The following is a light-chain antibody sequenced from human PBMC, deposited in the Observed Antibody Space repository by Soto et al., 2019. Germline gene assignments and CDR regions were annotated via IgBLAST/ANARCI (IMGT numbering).Light chain of an antibody. J-gene: IGLJ2*01. Sequence: QSALTQPASVSGSPGQSITISCAGTSSDVGTYNYVSWYQQHPGKAPKLMIYEVSNRPSGISIRFSGSKSGNTASLTISGLQAEDEADYYCSSYTSSSTLVFGGGTQLTVL. CDR1: SSDVGTYNY. CDR3: SSYTSSSTLV. V-gene: IGLV2-14*01. CDR2: EVS.